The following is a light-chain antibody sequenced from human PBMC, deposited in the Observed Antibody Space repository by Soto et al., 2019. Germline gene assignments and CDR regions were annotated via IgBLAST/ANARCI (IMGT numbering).Light chain of an antibody. CDR3: SLYAGSNNLV. V-gene: IGLV2-8*01. CDR2: EVT. Sequence: QSALTQPPSASGSPGQSVTISCTGTSSDVGGYNYVSWYQQHPGKAPKLMIHEVTKRPSGVPDRFSGSKSGNTASLTVSGLQAEDEADYYCSLYAGSNNLVFGGGTKLTVL. J-gene: IGLJ2*01. CDR1: SSDVGGYNY.